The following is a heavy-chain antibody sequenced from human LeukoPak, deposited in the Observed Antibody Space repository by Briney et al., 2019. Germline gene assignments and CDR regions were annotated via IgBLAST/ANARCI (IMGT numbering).Heavy chain of an antibody. CDR2: INPNSGNT. D-gene: IGHD5-12*01. J-gene: IGHJ4*02. CDR1: GYTFTGYY. Sequence: ASVKVSCKASGYTFTGYYMHWVRQAPGQGLEWMGWINPNSGNTGYAQKFQGRVTMTRNTSISTAYMELSSLRSEDTAVYYCARGRGRGGKYFDYWGQGTLVTVSS. V-gene: IGHV1-8*02. CDR3: ARGRGRGGKYFDY.